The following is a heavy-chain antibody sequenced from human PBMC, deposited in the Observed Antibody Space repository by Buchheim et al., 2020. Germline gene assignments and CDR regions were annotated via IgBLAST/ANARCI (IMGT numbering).Heavy chain of an antibody. CDR1: GFTFSSYG. V-gene: IGHV3-33*01. D-gene: IGHD2-2*01. CDR3: ARGSGIVPAARHERNWFDP. CDR2: IWYDGSNK. J-gene: IGHJ5*02. Sequence: QVQLVESGGGVVQPGRSLRLSCAASGFTFSSYGMHWVRQAPGKGLEWVAVIWYDGSNKYYADSVKGRFTISRDNSKNTLYLQMNSLRAEDTAVYYCARGSGIVPAARHERNWFDPWGQGTL.